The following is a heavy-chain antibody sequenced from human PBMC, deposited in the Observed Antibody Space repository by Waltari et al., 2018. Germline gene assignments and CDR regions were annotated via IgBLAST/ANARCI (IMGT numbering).Heavy chain of an antibody. Sequence: EVQLVESGGGLVQPGGSLRLSCAASGFSFSSYWMTWVRQTPGKGSEWVANIKQDGSEQNYVDSVKGRFTISRDNANNSLHLQMHSLRAEDTAVYSCARESSSFSNYISYGMDVWGQGTTVTVAS. CDR1: GFSFSSYW. D-gene: IGHD4-4*01. J-gene: IGHJ6*02. CDR3: ARESSSFSNYISYGMDV. V-gene: IGHV3-7*01. CDR2: IKQDGSEQ.